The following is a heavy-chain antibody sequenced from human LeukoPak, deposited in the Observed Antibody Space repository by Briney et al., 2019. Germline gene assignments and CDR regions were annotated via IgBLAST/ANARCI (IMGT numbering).Heavy chain of an antibody. CDR3: ARVRVVTAGYDY. CDR1: AYTFTVYY. V-gene: IGHV1-2*02. CDR2: INPNSGGT. D-gene: IGHD2-21*02. Sequence: ASVKVTCKASAYTFTVYYMHWVRQAPGQGLGWMGWINPNSGGTNYAQKFQGRVTMTRDTSISTAYMELSRLRSDDTAVYYCARVRVVTAGYDYWGQGTLVTVSS. J-gene: IGHJ4*02.